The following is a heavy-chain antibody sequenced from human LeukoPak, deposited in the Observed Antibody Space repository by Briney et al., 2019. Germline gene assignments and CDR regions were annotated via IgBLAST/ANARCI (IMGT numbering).Heavy chain of an antibody. V-gene: IGHV1-2*02. D-gene: IGHD3-22*01. CDR1: GYTFTGYY. Sequence: ASVKVSCKASGYTFTGYYMHWVRQAPGQGLEWMGWINPNSGGTNYAQKFQGRVTMTRDTSISTAYMEPSRLRSDDTAVYYCARAYDSSGYPATFDYWGQGTLVTVSS. CDR3: ARAYDSSGYPATFDY. J-gene: IGHJ4*02. CDR2: INPNSGGT.